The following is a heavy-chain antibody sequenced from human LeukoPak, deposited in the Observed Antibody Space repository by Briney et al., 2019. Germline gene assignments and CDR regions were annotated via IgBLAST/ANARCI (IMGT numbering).Heavy chain of an antibody. CDR2: IHHSGST. Sequence: SETLSLTCTVSGGSISSYYWSWIRQPPGKGLEWIGYIHHSGSTIYNPSLKSRVTISVDTSKNQFSLKLSSVTAADTAVYYCARDPLSLFYYGSGSYSPSYYYGMDVWGQGTTVTVSS. CDR1: GGSISSYY. V-gene: IGHV4-59*12. J-gene: IGHJ6*02. CDR3: ARDPLSLFYYGSGSYSPSYYYGMDV. D-gene: IGHD3-10*01.